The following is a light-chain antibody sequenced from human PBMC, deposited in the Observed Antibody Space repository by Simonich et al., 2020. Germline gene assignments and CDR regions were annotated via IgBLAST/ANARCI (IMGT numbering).Light chain of an antibody. CDR2: DDS. Sequence: SYVLNQPPSVSVAPRKTARITLGRNNIGSKSVHWYQKKPGQAPVLVVYDDSDRPSGSPERVSGSNAGKTATLTISRVEAGDEADYYCQVWDSSSDHVVFGGGTKLTVL. CDR3: QVWDSSSDHVV. CDR1: NIGSKS. J-gene: IGLJ2*01. V-gene: IGLV3-21*03.